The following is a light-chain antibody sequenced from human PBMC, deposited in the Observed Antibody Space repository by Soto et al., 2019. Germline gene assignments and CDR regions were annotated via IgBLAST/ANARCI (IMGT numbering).Light chain of an antibody. CDR2: NNN. V-gene: IGLV1-47*02. J-gene: IGLJ3*02. CDR3: AAWDDSLSGWV. Sequence: QSVLTQPPSASGTPGQRVTISCSGGSSNIGDNYVFWYQQFPGAAPKPLIFNNNQRPSGVPDRFSGAKSGTSASLSISGLRSEDEADYHCAAWDDSLSGWVFGGGTKLTVL. CDR1: SSNIGDNY.